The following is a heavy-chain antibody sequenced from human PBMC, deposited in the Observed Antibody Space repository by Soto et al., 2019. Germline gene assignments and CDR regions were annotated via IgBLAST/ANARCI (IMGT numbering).Heavy chain of an antibody. CDR1: GDSVSSXSAA. J-gene: IGHJ6*03. CDR2: TYYRSKWYN. Sequence: PXQTLSLTCSISGDSVSSXSAAWNWIRQSPSRGLEWLGRTYYRSKWYNDYAVSVKSRITISPDTSKNQFSLQLNSVTPEDTAVYYCARAITIFGGTPRYYYYMDVWGKGTTVTVSS. V-gene: IGHV6-1*01. D-gene: IGHD3-3*01. CDR3: ARAITIFGGTPRYYYYMDV.